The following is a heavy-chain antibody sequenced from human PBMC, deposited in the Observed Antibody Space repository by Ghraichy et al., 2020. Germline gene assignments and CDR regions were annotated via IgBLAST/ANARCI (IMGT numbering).Heavy chain of an antibody. V-gene: IGHV3-7*04. CDR2: IKQDGSEK. Sequence: LSLTCVASGFTFNTYYMTWVRQAPGKGLEWVANIKQDGSEKYYVDSVKGRFTVSRDNAKDSVYLQMNSLRAEDTAVYYCGRGGCIYGSNPVDYWGQGTQVIVSS. J-gene: IGHJ4*02. CDR3: GRGGCIYGSNPVDY. CDR1: GFTFNTYY. D-gene: IGHD5-18*01.